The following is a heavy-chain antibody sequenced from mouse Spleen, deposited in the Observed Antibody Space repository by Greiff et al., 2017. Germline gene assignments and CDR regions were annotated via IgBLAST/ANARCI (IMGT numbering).Heavy chain of an antibody. CDR2: IYPRSGNT. V-gene: IGHV1-81*01. CDR1: GYTFTSYG. CDR3: ARERGTTANYFDY. Sequence: QVQLKQSGAELARPGASVKLSCKASGYTFTSYGISWVKQRTGQGLEWIGEIYPRSGNTYYNEKFKGKATLTADKSSSTAYMELRSLTSEDSAVYFCARERGTTANYFDYWGQGTTLTVSS. J-gene: IGHJ2*01. D-gene: IGHD1-2*01.